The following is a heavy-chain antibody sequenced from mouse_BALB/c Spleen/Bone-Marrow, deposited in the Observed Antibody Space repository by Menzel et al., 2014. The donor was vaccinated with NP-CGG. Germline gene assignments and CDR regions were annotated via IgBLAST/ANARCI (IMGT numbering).Heavy chain of an antibody. CDR1: GYTFTSYW. Sequence: QVQLQQSGAELVKPGASVKLSCKASGYTFTSYWMHWVKQRPGQGLEWIGEINPSNGRTNYNEKFKTKATLTVDKSSSTAYSQLSSLASEDSAVYYCARNYGNTDYWGQGTPLTVSS. CDR2: INPSNGRT. J-gene: IGHJ2*01. V-gene: IGHV1S81*02. CDR3: ARNYGNTDY. D-gene: IGHD2-1*01.